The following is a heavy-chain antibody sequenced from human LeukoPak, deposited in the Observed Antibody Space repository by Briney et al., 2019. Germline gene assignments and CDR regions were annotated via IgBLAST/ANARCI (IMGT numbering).Heavy chain of an antibody. D-gene: IGHD2-8*01. V-gene: IGHV1-8*02. J-gene: IGHJ4*02. CDR3: ARGGDIVLMVYAVPSSDFDW. Sequence: GASVKVSCKASGYTFTSYDINWVRQATGQGLEWMGWMNPNSGNTGYAQKFQGRVTMTRDTSTSTVYMELSSLRSEDTAVYYCARGGDIVLMVYAVPSSDFDWWGQGTLVTVSS. CDR2: MNPNSGNT. CDR1: GYTFTSYD.